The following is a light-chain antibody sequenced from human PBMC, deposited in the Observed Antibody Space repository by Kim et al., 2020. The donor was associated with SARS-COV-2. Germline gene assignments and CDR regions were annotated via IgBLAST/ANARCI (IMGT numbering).Light chain of an antibody. V-gene: IGLV6-57*03. CDR1: SGSIASNY. CDR2: EDN. CDR3: QSYDSSNVWV. Sequence: KPVPISCTRSSGSIASNYVQWYQQRPGSAPTTVIYEDNQRPSGVPDRFSGSIDSSSNSASLTISGLKTEDEADYYCQSYDSSNVWVFGGGTQLTVL. J-gene: IGLJ3*02.